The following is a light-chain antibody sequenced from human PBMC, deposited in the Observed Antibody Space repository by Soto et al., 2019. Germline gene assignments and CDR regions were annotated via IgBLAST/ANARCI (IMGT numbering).Light chain of an antibody. V-gene: IGKV3-11*01. J-gene: IGKJ1*01. Sequence: IVLTQSPATLSLSTGDRAILSCRASQSVGSYLAWFQQRPGQAPRLVIHDASKRATGIPARFSGSGSGTDFSLTISGLEPEDFAVYYCQQRSSWPGTFGQGSKVDIK. CDR1: QSVGSY. CDR2: DAS. CDR3: QQRSSWPGT.